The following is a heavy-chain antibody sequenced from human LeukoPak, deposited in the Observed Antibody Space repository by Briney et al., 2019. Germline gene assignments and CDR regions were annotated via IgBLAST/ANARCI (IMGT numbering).Heavy chain of an antibody. Sequence: GESLKISCEGSGYSFTSYWIGWVRQMPGKGLEWMGIIYPGDSHTTYSPSFQGQVTISADKSISTAYLQWSSLKASDTAMYYCARHARGSGSYSYYYYYMDVWGKGTTVTVSS. V-gene: IGHV5-51*01. CDR2: IYPGDSHT. J-gene: IGHJ6*03. CDR3: ARHARGSGSYSYYYYYMDV. CDR1: GYSFTSYW. D-gene: IGHD3-10*01.